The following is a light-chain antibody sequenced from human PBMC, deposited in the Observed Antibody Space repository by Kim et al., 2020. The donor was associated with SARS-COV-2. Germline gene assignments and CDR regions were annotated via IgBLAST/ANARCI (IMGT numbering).Light chain of an antibody. Sequence: QSIPSSCAGSSSDVGGYNSVSWYQRHPGKAPKLMIYDVIKRPSGVSDRFSGSKSGNTASLTISGLQADDEADYYCSSYTSSSTLVFGGGTQLTVL. V-gene: IGLV2-14*03. CDR2: DVI. J-gene: IGLJ3*02. CDR1: SSDVGGYNS. CDR3: SSYTSSSTLV.